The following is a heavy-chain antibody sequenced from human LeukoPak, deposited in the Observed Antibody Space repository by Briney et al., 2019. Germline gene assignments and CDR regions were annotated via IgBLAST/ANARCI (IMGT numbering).Heavy chain of an antibody. CDR3: AKEYSSSCGMDV. D-gene: IGHD6-13*01. CDR1: GFTFSSYG. V-gene: IGHV3-30*18. J-gene: IGHJ6*04. Sequence: PGRSLRLSCAASGFTFSSYGMHWVRQAPGKGLEWVAVISYDGSKKYYADSVKGRFTISRDNSKNTLYLQMNSLRAEDTAVYYCAKEYSSSCGMDVWGKGTTVTVSS. CDR2: ISYDGSKK.